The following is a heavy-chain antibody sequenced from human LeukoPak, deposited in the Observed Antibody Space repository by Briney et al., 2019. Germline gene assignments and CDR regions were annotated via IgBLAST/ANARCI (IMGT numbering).Heavy chain of an antibody. CDR3: ARAGPHSSSWYVDAFDI. CDR1: GGSISSGDYY. V-gene: IGHV4-30-4*01. Sequence: SETLSLTCTVSGGSISSGDYYWSWIRRPPGKGLEWIGYIYYSGSTYYNPSLKSRVTISVDTSKNQFSLKLSSVTAADTAVYYCARAGPHSSSWYVDAFDIWGQGTMVTVSS. D-gene: IGHD6-13*01. J-gene: IGHJ3*02. CDR2: IYYSGST.